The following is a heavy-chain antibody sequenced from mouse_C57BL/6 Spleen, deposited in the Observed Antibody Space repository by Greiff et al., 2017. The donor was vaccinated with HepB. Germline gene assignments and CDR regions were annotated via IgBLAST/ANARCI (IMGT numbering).Heavy chain of an antibody. CDR3: ARSTAQATGFDY. CDR2: IDPSDSYT. D-gene: IGHD3-2*02. V-gene: IGHV1-50*01. Sequence: QVQLQQPGAELVKPGASVKLSCKASGYTFTSYWMQWVKQRPGQGLEWIGEIDPSDSYTNYNQKFKGKATLTVDTSSSTAYMQLSSLTSEDSAVYYCARSTAQATGFDYWGQGTTLTVSS. J-gene: IGHJ2*01. CDR1: GYTFTSYW.